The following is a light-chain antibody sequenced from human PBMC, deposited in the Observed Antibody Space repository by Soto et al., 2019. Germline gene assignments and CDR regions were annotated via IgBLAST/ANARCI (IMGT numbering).Light chain of an antibody. Sequence: QSVLTQPASVSGSPGQSIAISCTGTSSDVGRYNYVSWYQQHPGKAPKVIIYDVRNRPSGVSNRFSCSKSGNTASLTISGLQAEDEADYYCSSYTSSSTEVFGTGTKLTVL. J-gene: IGLJ1*01. CDR1: SSDVGRYNY. CDR2: DVR. V-gene: IGLV2-14*03. CDR3: SSYTSSSTEV.